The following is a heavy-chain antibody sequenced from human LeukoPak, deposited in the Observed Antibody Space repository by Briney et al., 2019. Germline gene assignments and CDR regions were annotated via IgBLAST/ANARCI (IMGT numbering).Heavy chain of an antibody. D-gene: IGHD3-22*01. CDR1: GFTFSRHC. J-gene: IGHJ4*02. CDR3: ARDDSSGYYFGPFDY. Sequence: AGGSLRLSCAASGFTFSRHCMDWVRQAPGKGLGGGAVIWYDGSNKYYADSVKGRFTISRDNSKNTLYLQMNSLRAEDTAVYYCARDDSSGYYFGPFDYWGQGTLVTVSS. V-gene: IGHV3-33*07. CDR2: IWYDGSNK.